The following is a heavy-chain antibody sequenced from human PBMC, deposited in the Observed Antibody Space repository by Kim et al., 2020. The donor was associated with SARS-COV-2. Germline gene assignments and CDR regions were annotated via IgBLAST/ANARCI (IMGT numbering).Heavy chain of an antibody. CDR1: GGSISSYY. V-gene: IGHV4-59*01. CDR2: IYYSGST. CDR3: ARARIVGATTYYFDY. J-gene: IGHJ4*02. D-gene: IGHD1-26*01. Sequence: SETLSLTCTVSGGSISSYYWSWIRQPPGKGLEWIGYIYYSGSTNYNPSLKSRVTISVDTSKNQFSLKLSSVTAADTAVYYCARARIVGATTYYFDYWGQGTLVTVSS.